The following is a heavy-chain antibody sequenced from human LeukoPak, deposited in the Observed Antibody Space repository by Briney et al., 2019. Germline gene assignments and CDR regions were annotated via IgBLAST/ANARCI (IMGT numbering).Heavy chain of an antibody. Sequence: GGSLRLSCASSGVSFHDYAMYWVRQAPGKGLECISLISRDGSTTYYADSVKGRFTISRDNSKNSLYLQMDSLRVDDTAFYYCAKDHDSGDYIGYYNDDWGKGTTVTVSS. CDR2: ISRDGSTT. CDR3: AKDHDSGDYIGYYNDD. V-gene: IGHV3-43D*04. J-gene: IGHJ6*03. D-gene: IGHD4-17*01. CDR1: GVSFHDYA.